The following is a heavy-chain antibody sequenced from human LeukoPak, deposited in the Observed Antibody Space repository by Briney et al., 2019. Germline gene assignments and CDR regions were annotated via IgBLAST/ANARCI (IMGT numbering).Heavy chain of an antibody. J-gene: IGHJ4*02. CDR2: ISSYNCNT. Sequence: ASVNVSCMACGYTFTSYGISWVGQAPRPGLEGMGWISSYNCNTNYAQKLHGRVTITTDTFTSTAYIDLRSLRSADTAVDYCARVTLRIVDHNDYWGQGTLVTVSS. CDR3: ARVTLRIVDHNDY. D-gene: IGHD1-26*01. CDR1: GYTFTSYG. V-gene: IGHV1-18*01.